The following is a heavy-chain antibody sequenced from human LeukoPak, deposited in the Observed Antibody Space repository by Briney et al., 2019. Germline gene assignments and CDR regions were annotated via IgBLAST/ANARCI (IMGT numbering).Heavy chain of an antibody. CDR1: GFTFSTYA. CDR3: ARGPLPPVYDFWSGSRPASHDAFDI. V-gene: IGHV3-23*01. Sequence: GGSLRLSCAASGFTFSTYAVNWVRQAPGKGLEWVSAITGSGGATYYADSVKGRFTISRDNSKNTLYLQMSSLRAADTAVYYCARGPLPPVYDFWSGSRPASHDAFDIWGQGTMVTVSS. J-gene: IGHJ3*02. D-gene: IGHD3-3*01. CDR2: ITGSGGAT.